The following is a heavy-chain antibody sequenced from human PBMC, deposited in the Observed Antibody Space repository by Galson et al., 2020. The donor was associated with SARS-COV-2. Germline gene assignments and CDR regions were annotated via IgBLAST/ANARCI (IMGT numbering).Heavy chain of an antibody. CDR2: IKSKTDGGTT. D-gene: IGHD1-1*01. J-gene: IGHJ6*03. Sequence: GGSLRLSCAASGFTFSNAWMGWVRQAPGKGLEWVGRIKSKTDGGTTDYAAPVKGRFTISRDDSKNTLYLQMNSLKTEDTAVYYCTTLGTGGGYNGNPYYYYYMDVWGKGTTVTVSS. V-gene: IGHV3-15*01. CDR3: TTLGTGGGYNGNPYYYYYMDV. CDR1: GFTFSNAW.